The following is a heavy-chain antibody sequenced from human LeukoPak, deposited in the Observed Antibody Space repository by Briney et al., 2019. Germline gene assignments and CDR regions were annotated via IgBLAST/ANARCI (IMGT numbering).Heavy chain of an antibody. D-gene: IGHD5-24*01. V-gene: IGHV3-7*01. J-gene: IGHJ4*02. CDR1: GFTFSSHW. CDR2: IWQEGSEK. CDR3: ASGSGWRQLY. Sequence: GGSLRLSCAASGFTFSSHWMSWVRQAPGKGLEWVANIWQEGSEKYYVDSVKGRFTISRDNAKNSLYLQMNSLKAEDTAVYYCASGSGWRQLYWGQGTLVTVSP.